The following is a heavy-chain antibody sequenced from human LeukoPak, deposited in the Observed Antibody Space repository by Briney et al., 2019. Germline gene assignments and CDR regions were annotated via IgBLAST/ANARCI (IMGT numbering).Heavy chain of an antibody. CDR2: INSDGSST. CDR1: GFTFSSYW. CDR3: ARSPRYCSGGSCYPGRGAFDI. V-gene: IGHV3-74*01. D-gene: IGHD2-15*01. J-gene: IGHJ3*02. Sequence: GGSLRLSCAASGFTFSSYWMHWVRQAPGKGLVWVSRINSDGSSTSYADSVKGRFTISRDNAKNTLYLRMNSLRAEDTAVYYCARSPRYCSGGSCYPGRGAFDIWGQGTMVTVSS.